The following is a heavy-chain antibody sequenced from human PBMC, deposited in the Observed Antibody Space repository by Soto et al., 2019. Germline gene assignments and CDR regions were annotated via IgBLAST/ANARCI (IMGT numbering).Heavy chain of an antibody. CDR2: ISYDGGNK. CDR3: ATECLPWGLLYYFDD. Sequence: QVQLVESGGGVVQPGRSLRLSCVVSGFTFSNYAMHWVRQAPGKGLEWVAVISYDGGNKYHADSVKGRFTISRDDSKNTLYLQRNNLRVEDTAVYYCATECLPWGLLYYFDDWGQGALVTVSP. J-gene: IGHJ4*02. V-gene: IGHV3-30-3*01. D-gene: IGHD1-26*01. CDR1: GFTFSNYA.